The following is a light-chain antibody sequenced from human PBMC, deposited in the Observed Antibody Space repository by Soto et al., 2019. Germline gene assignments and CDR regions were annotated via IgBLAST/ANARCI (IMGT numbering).Light chain of an antibody. CDR3: CSYAGNSGV. CDR1: SIDVGSYNF. J-gene: IGLJ3*02. Sequence: SVLTQPASGSGSPGQSIIISCTGTSIDVGSYNFVSWYQQHPGKAPKLMIYEVSKRPSGVSNRFSGSKSGNTASLTISGLQPEDEADYYCCSYAGNSGVFGGGTKVTVL. CDR2: EVS. V-gene: IGLV2-23*02.